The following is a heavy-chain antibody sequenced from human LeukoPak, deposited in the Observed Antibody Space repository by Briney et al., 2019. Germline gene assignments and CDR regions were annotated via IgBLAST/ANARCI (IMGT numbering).Heavy chain of an antibody. V-gene: IGHV3-11*01. J-gene: IGHJ4*01. CDR1: GFNFSDYY. CDR3: ARDHGSVRLCDY. CDR2: ISNTGNTI. Sequence: GGSLRLSCAASGFNFSDYYMSWIRQAPGKGLEWISYISNTGNTIYYADSVRGRFTISRDNAKNSLYLQMNSLRAEDTALYYCARDHGSVRLCDYWGQGTLVTVSS.